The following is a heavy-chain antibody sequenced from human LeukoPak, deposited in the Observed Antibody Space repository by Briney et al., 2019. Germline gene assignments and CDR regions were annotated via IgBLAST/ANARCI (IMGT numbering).Heavy chain of an antibody. J-gene: IGHJ4*02. V-gene: IGHV3-23*01. CDR2: ISGSGGST. Sequence: PGGSLRLSCAASGFTFSSNAMSWVRQAPGKGLEWVSGISGSGGSTYYADSVKGGFTMSRDNSKNTLYLQMNSLRAEDTALYYCAKIVGNYYGSGSYVYFDYWGQGTLVTVSS. CDR3: AKIVGNYYGSGSYVYFDY. D-gene: IGHD3-10*01. CDR1: GFTFSSNA.